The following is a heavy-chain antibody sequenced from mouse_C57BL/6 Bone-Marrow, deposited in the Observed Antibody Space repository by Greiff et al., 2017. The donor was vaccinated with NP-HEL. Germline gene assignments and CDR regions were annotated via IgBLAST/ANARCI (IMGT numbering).Heavy chain of an antibody. Sequence: VQLQQSGPELVKPGASVKISCKASGYTFTDYYMNWVKQSHGKSLEWIGDINPNNGGTSYNQKFKGKATLTVDKSSSTAYMELRSLTSEDSAVYYCARWLLRYFDYWGQGTTRTVSS. CDR2: INPNNGGT. CDR1: GYTFTDYY. J-gene: IGHJ2*01. V-gene: IGHV1-26*01. CDR3: ARWLLRYFDY. D-gene: IGHD2-3*01.